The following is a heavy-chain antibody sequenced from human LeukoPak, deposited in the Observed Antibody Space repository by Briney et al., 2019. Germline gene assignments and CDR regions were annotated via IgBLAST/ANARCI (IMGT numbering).Heavy chain of an antibody. Sequence: ASVKVSCKASGYTFTGYYMHWVRQAPGQGLEWMGRINPNSGGTNYAQKFQGRVTMTRDTSISTAYMELSGLRSDDTAVYYCARGFVWGSYRVDYWGQGTLATVSS. V-gene: IGHV1-2*06. CDR2: INPNSGGT. CDR3: ARGFVWGSYRVDY. CDR1: GYTFTGYY. J-gene: IGHJ4*02. D-gene: IGHD3-16*02.